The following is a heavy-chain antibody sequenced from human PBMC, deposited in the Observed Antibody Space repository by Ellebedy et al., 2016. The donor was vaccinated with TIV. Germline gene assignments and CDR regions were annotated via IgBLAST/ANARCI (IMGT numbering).Heavy chain of an antibody. J-gene: IGHJ4*02. CDR1: GFTVTSNY. V-gene: IGHV4-34*08. CDR2: FNLGGTT. CDR3: AKWTVGYCSSASCYTGDY. D-gene: IGHD2-2*02. Sequence: MPGGSLRLSCTASGFTVTSNYMNWIRQLPGKGLEWIGEFNLGGTTNYNPSLKSRVTISVDTSKNQFSLKLNSVTAADTAVYYCAKWTVGYCSSASCYTGDYWGQGTLVTVSS.